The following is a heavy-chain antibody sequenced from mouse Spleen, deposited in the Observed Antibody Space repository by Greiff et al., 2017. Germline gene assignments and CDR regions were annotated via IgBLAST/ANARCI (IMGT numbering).Heavy chain of an antibody. CDR3: ARQNLASGFAY. J-gene: IGHJ3*01. V-gene: IGHV5-9*04. CDR2: ISSGGGNT. D-gene: IGHD6-1*01. CDR1: GFTFSSYT. Sequence: EVKVEESGGGLVKPGGSLKLSCAASGFTFSSYTMSWVRQTPAKRLEWVATISSGGGNTYYPDSVKGRFTISRDNARNTLYLQMSSLRSEDTAMYYCARQNLASGFAYWGQGTLVTVSA.